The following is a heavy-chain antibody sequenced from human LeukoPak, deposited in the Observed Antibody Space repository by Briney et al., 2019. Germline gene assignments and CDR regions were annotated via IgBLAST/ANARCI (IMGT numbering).Heavy chain of an antibody. Sequence: GGSLRLSCAASGFTFSSYAMSWVRQAPGKGLEWVSSIGGSGGSTYYADSVKGRFTISRDNSKNTLYLQMNSLRAEDTAVYYCARDRVGREDYWGQGTLVTVSS. CDR3: ARDRVGREDY. CDR1: GFTFSSYA. CDR2: IGGSGGST. V-gene: IGHV3-23*01. D-gene: IGHD1-26*01. J-gene: IGHJ4*02.